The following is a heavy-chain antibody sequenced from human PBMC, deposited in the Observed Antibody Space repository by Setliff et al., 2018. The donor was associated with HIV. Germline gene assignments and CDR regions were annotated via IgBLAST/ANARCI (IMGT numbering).Heavy chain of an antibody. CDR2: INHSGST. D-gene: IGHD1-20*01. J-gene: IGHJ4*02. CDR1: GESFSGYF. Sequence: ASETLSLTCAVYGESFSGYFWSWIRQPPGKGLEWIGEINHSGSTNYNPSLKSRVSISVATSKNQFSLKLTSVTAADTAVYYCATGITMAPDYWGQGSLVTSPQ. CDR3: ATGITMAPDY. V-gene: IGHV4-34*01.